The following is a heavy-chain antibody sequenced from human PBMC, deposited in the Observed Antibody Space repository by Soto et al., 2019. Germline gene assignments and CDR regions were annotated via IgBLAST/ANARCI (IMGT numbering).Heavy chain of an antibody. CDR2: IYYSGST. J-gene: IGHJ4*02. Sequence: QLQLQESGPGLVKPSETLSLTCTVSGGSIRSSSYYSGWIRQPPGKGLEWIGSIYYSGSTYYNPSLKSRLPIPVDTSKNQFSITLSSVPSADTAVYYCARHTPAISISDHWGQGTLVTVSS. CDR1: GGSIRSSSYY. D-gene: IGHD2-15*01. CDR3: ARHTPAISISDH. V-gene: IGHV4-39*01.